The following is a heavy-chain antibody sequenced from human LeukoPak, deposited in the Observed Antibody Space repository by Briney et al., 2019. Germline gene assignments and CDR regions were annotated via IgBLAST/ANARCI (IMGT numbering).Heavy chain of an antibody. CDR3: ASSTVTTSPYYYYYMDV. D-gene: IGHD4-17*01. V-gene: IGHV3-23*01. CDR1: GFTFSSYA. Sequence: GGSLRLSCAASGFTFSSYATSWVRQAPGKGLEWVSAISGSGGSTYYADSVKGRFTISRDNSKNTLYLQMNSLRAEDTAVYYCASSTVTTSPYYYYYMDVWGKGTTVTVSS. CDR2: ISGSGGST. J-gene: IGHJ6*03.